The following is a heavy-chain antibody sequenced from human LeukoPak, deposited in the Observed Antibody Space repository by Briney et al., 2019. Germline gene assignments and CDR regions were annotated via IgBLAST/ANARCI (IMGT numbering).Heavy chain of an antibody. D-gene: IGHD3-10*01. J-gene: IGHJ5*02. Sequence: SETLSLTCTVSGGSISSGGYYWSWIRQHPGKGLEWIGYIYYSGSTYYNPSLKSRVTISVDTSKNQFSLKLSSVTAADTAVYYCAGIRSLWFGESPWGQGTLVTVSS. CDR3: AGIRSLWFGESP. CDR2: IYYSGST. V-gene: IGHV4-31*03. CDR1: GGSISSGGYY.